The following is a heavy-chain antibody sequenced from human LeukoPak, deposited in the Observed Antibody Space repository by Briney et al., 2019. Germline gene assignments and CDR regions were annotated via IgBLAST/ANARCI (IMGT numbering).Heavy chain of an antibody. J-gene: IGHJ4*02. Sequence: GGSLRLSCAASGFTFSSYWMSWVRQAPGKGLEWVALIPYDGSNKYYADSVKGRFTVSRDNSKNTLYLQMNSLRAEDTAVYYCVRGAYSSSWLNFDYWGQGTLVTVSS. CDR1: GFTFSSYW. D-gene: IGHD6-13*01. V-gene: IGHV3-30*03. CDR2: IPYDGSNK. CDR3: VRGAYSSSWLNFDY.